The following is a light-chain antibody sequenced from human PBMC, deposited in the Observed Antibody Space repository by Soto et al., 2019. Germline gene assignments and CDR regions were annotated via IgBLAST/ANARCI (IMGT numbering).Light chain of an antibody. V-gene: IGLV2-23*02. J-gene: IGLJ3*02. CDR1: SSDVGYYDL. Sequence: QLVLTQPASVSGSPGQSITISCAGTSSDVGYYDLVSWYQQHPGKAPKLIIFEVTERPSGISDRFSASKSGFTASLTISGLQPEDEAVYFCSSYAGHVPKFGGGTKLTVL. CDR3: SSYAGHVPK. CDR2: EVT.